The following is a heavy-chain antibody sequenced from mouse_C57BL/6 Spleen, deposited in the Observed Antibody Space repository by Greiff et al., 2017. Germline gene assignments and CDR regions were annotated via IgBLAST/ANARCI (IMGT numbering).Heavy chain of an antibody. V-gene: IGHV5-4*01. CDR2: ISDGGSYT. D-gene: IGHD1-1*01. Sequence: EVQRVESGGGLVKPGGSLKLSCAASGFTFSSYAMSWVRQTPEKRLEWVATISDGGSYTYYPDNVKGRFTISRDNAKNNLYLQMSHLKSEDTAMYYCARDRGYYGRAGYAMDYWGQGTSVTVSS. J-gene: IGHJ4*01. CDR3: ARDRGYYGRAGYAMDY. CDR1: GFTFSSYA.